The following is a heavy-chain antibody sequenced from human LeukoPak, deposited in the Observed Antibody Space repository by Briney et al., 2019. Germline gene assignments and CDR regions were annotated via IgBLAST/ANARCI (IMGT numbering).Heavy chain of an antibody. CDR1: GYIFTSYW. CDR3: ARGSGAFSFFDY. CDR2: IYPSDSDI. D-gene: IGHD3-10*01. V-gene: IGHV5-51*01. Sequence: PGESLKISCKGSGYIFTSYWIGWVRQMPGKGLEWMGIIYPSDSDIRYSPSFQGQVTISGDRSISTAYLQRSSLKASDTAMYYCARGSGAFSFFDYWGQGTLVTVSS. J-gene: IGHJ4*02.